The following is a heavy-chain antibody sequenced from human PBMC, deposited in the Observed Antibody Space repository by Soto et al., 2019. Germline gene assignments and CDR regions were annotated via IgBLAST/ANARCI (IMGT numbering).Heavy chain of an antibody. CDR1: GASISSSSYY. V-gene: IGHV4-39*01. CDR2: IYYSGST. Sequence: QLQLHESGPGLVKPSETLSLTCTVSGASISSSSYYWGWIRQPPGKGLEWIGSIYYSGSTYYNPSLKSRVNISVDTSNNHFSLKLSSVTAADTALYYCARLNAGTTYYYYGMDVWGQGTTVTVSS. J-gene: IGHJ6*02. D-gene: IGHD1-7*01. CDR3: ARLNAGTTYYYYGMDV.